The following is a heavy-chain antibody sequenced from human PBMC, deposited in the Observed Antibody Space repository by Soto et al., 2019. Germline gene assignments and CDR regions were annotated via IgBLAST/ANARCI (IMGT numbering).Heavy chain of an antibody. J-gene: IGHJ6*02. CDR1: GGTFGNSA. D-gene: IGHD3-3*02. Sequence: QVQLVQSGAEVTKPGSSVTVSCKASGGTFGNSAISWVRQAPGQGLEWRGGIIPILPTPDYAQKFQGRVTITADESTSTAYMELTSLRSEDTAVYYCARDKDRQQLGGNYYYGIDVWGQGTTVTVSS. CDR3: ARDKDRQQLGGNYYYGIDV. CDR2: IIPILPTP. V-gene: IGHV1-69*12.